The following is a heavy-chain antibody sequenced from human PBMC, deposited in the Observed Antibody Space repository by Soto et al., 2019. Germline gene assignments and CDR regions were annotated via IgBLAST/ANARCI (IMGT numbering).Heavy chain of an antibody. Sequence: GGSLRLSCAASGFTFSSYGMHWVRQAPGKGLEWVAVISYDGSNKYYADSVKGRFTVSRDNSKNTLYLQMNSLRAEDTAVYYCAKDLDYFDYWGQGTLVTVSS. CDR3: AKDLDYFDY. CDR2: ISYDGSNK. CDR1: GFTFSSYG. V-gene: IGHV3-30*18. J-gene: IGHJ4*02.